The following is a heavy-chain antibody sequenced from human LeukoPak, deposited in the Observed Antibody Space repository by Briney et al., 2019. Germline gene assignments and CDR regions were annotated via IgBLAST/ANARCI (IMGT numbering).Heavy chain of an antibody. CDR3: ARQEKLVSGSRRVDY. CDR1: GYSFSSYW. V-gene: IGHV5-51*01. D-gene: IGHD3-10*01. J-gene: IGHJ4*02. CDR2: IYPSDSDT. Sequence: GESLQISCQGSGYSFSSYWIGWVRQVPGKGLEWMGTIYPSDSDTRYSQSFQGQVTISADKSFNTAYLQWSSLKASDTAMYYCARQEKLVSGSRRVDYWGQGTLVTVSS.